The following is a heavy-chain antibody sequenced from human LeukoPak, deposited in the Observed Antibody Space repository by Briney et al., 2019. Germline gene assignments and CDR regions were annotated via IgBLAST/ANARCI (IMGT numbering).Heavy chain of an antibody. CDR3: ARGNGYSTSGCVDY. J-gene: IGHJ4*02. Sequence: GTSLTLSCAASGFTFDDYAMHWVRQAPGKGLEWVSGISWNSGSIVYADSVKGRFTISRDRTKNSLYLQMNSLRAEDMALYYCARGNGYSTSGCVDYWGQGTLVTVSS. V-gene: IGHV3-9*03. CDR2: ISWNSGSI. D-gene: IGHD6-13*01. CDR1: GFTFDDYA.